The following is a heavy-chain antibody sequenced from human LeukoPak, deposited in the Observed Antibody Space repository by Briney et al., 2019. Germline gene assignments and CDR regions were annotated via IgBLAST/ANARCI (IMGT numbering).Heavy chain of an antibody. Sequence: SETLSLTCAVYGGSFSGYYWSWIRQPPGKGLEWIGEINHSGSTNYNPSLKSRVTISVDTSKNQFSLKLSSVTAADTAVFYCARENSGSYREFDYWGQGTLATVSS. CDR1: GGSFSGYY. CDR2: INHSGST. J-gene: IGHJ4*02. D-gene: IGHD1-26*01. CDR3: ARENSGSYREFDY. V-gene: IGHV4-34*01.